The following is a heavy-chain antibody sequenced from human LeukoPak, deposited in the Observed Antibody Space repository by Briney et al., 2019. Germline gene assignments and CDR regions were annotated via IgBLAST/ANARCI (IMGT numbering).Heavy chain of an antibody. Sequence: WASVKDSCKASGGTFSSYAISWVRQAPGQGLEWMGGIIPIFGTANYAQKFQGRVTITTDESTSTAYMELSSLRSEDTAVYYCAGGPSYFNAFDIWGQGTMVTVSS. CDR2: IIPIFGTA. CDR1: GGTFSSYA. CDR3: AGGPSYFNAFDI. J-gene: IGHJ3*02. V-gene: IGHV1-69*05. D-gene: IGHD2-21*01.